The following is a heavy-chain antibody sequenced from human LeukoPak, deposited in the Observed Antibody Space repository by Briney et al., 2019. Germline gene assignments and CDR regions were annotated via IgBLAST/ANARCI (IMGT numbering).Heavy chain of an antibody. CDR1: GFTVSNNY. CDR2: IYSGGST. Sequence: GGSLRLSCAASGFTVSNNYMSWVRQAPGKGLEWVSVIYSGGSTYYADSVKGRFTISRDTSKNSLYLQMNSLRAEDTAVYYCARPYDSSGYYVVGSAFDIWGQGTMVTVSS. V-gene: IGHV3-53*01. J-gene: IGHJ3*02. D-gene: IGHD3-22*01. CDR3: ARPYDSSGYYVVGSAFDI.